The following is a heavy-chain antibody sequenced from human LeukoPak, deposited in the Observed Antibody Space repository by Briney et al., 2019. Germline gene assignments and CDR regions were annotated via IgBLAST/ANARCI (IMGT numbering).Heavy chain of an antibody. J-gene: IGHJ6*02. CDR3: ARVVGGMGNYYGMDV. D-gene: IGHD3-10*01. CDR2: IIPIFGTA. CDR1: GRTFSSYA. V-gene: IGHV1-69*13. Sequence: SVKVSCKASGRTFSSYAISGVRQAPGQGLECMGGIIPIFGTANYAQKLHVRVTITADESTSTDYMELSSLRSEDTAVYYCARVVGGMGNYYGMDVWGQGGTVAVSS.